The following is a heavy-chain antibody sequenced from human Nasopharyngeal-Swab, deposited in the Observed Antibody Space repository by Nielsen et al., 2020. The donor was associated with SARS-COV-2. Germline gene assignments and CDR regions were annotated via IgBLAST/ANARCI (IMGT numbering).Heavy chain of an antibody. CDR2: INTNTGNP. CDR3: ARGESYGDYSYYYYYGMDV. V-gene: IGHV7-4-1*02. Sequence: ASVKVSCKASGYTFTSYAMNWVRQAPGQGLVWMGWINTNTGNPTYAQGFTGRFVFSLDTSVSTAYLQISSLKAEDTAVYYCARGESYGDYSYYYYYGMDVWGQGTTVTVSS. J-gene: IGHJ6*02. CDR1: GYTFTSYA. D-gene: IGHD4-17*01.